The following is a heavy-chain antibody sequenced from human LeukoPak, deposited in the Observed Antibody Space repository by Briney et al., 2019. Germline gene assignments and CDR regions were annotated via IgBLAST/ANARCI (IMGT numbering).Heavy chain of an antibody. CDR3: ARDRPEENYFDY. J-gene: IGHJ4*02. D-gene: IGHD1-14*01. V-gene: IGHV4-59*11. CDR1: GGSISSHY. CDR2: IYYSGST. Sequence: SETLSLTCTVSGGSISSHYWSWIRQPPGKGLEWIGYIYYSGSTNYNPSLKSRVTISVDTSKNQFSLKLSSVTTADTAVYYCARDRPEENYFDYWGQGTLVTVSS.